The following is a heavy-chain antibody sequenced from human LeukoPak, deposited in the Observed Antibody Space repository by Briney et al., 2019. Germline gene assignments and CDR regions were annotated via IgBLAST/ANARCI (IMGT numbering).Heavy chain of an antibody. CDR1: GYTFTSYG. V-gene: IGHV1-18*01. Sequence: ASVKVSCKASGYTFTSYGISWVRQAPGQGLEWMGWISAYNGNTNYAQKLQGRVTMTTDTSTSTAYMELGSLRSDATAVYYCARDRATGSGSNWFDPWGQGTLVTVSS. CDR2: ISAYNGNT. D-gene: IGHD3-10*01. CDR3: ARDRATGSGSNWFDP. J-gene: IGHJ5*02.